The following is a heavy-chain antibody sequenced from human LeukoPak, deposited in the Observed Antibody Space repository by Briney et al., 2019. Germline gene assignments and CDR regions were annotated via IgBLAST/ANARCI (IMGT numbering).Heavy chain of an antibody. CDR2: ISGSGGST. D-gene: IGHD3-9*01. CDR1: GFTFSTYA. V-gene: IGHV3-23*01. J-gene: IGHJ4*02. CDR3: AKDFDWLFMFDY. Sequence: PGGSLRLSCAASGFTFSTYAMSWVRQAPGKGLEWVSGISGSGGSTYYADPVKGRLTISRDNSKNTLYLQMNSLRAEDTAVYYCAKDFDWLFMFDYWGQGTLVTVSS.